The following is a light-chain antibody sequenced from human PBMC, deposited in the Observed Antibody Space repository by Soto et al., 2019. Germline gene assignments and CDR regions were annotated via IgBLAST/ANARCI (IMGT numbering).Light chain of an antibody. CDR1: QGIKDY. Sequence: EIVMTQSPATLSVSPVERATLSFRSSQGIKDYVAWFQPTPGQSPRLLIYGAFTRATGIPARFSGSGSGTEFTLTIRSLQSEDFAVYYCQQYNNWPPITFGQGTRREIK. CDR2: GAF. V-gene: IGKV3-15*01. CDR3: QQYNNWPPIT. J-gene: IGKJ5*01.